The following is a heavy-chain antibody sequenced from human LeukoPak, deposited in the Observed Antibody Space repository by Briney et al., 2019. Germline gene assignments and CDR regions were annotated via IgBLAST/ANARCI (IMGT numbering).Heavy chain of an antibody. CDR2: IHHSGGT. D-gene: IGHD3-10*01. CDR3: ARATASGSGRAYDH. Sequence: SETLSLTCAVYGEPMIGHYWTWIRQPPGKRLERIGEIHHSGGTNSNPSLKNRLTMSIDMSKNQFSLKLKSVTAADTAVYYCARATASGSGRAYDHWAQGNLVPVSS. J-gene: IGHJ4*02. CDR1: GEPMIGHY. V-gene: IGHV4-34*01.